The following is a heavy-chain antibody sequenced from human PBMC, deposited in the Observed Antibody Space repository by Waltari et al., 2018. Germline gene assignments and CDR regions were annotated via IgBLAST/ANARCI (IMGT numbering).Heavy chain of an antibody. CDR2: ISYDGSNE. V-gene: IGHV3-30*02. CDR1: GFNFTLFG. CDR3: VKGNEIDY. D-gene: IGHD1-1*01. Sequence: QVHLVESGGGVVERGGSLRVPWAAPGFNFTLFGMHWVRQAPGKGLEWVSFISYDGSNENYADSVKGRFTMSRDNSKKMLYVQMNNLRAEDSAVYYCVKGNEIDYWGQGTLVTVSS. J-gene: IGHJ4*02.